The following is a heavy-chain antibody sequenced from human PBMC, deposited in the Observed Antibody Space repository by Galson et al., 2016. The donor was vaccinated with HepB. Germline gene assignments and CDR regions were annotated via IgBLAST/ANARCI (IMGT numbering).Heavy chain of an antibody. CDR1: RFTLSRNA. J-gene: IGHJ3*02. D-gene: IGHD4-23*01. CDR2: ISYDGRDK. CDR3: ARDPYGGNDAFDI. V-gene: IGHV3-30-3*01. Sequence: SLRLSCAASRFTLSRNAMHWVRQAPGKGLDWVAAISYDGRDKYYADSVKGRFTISRDNSRNMVYLEMNSLRPEDTAVYYCARDPYGGNDAFDIWGQGTMVSVSS.